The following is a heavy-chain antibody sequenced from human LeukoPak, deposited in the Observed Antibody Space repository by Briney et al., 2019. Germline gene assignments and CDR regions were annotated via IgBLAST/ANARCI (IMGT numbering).Heavy chain of an antibody. J-gene: IGHJ4*02. CDR2: TYYRSKWYD. CDR1: GDSVSSNIAA. D-gene: IGHD2-21*01. V-gene: IGHV6-1*01. CDR3: SRDSLRVIDY. Sequence: RSQTLSLTCAISGDSVSSNIAAWNWIRQSPSRGLEWLGRTYYRSKWYDDFAVSVKSRITVNPDTSKNQFSLQLNSVTPGDTAVYYCSRDSLRVIDYWGQGTLVGVSS.